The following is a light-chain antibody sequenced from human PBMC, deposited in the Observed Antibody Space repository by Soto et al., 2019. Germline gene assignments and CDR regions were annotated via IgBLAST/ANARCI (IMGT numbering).Light chain of an antibody. V-gene: IGKV3-20*01. CDR3: QKHGSSLN. J-gene: IGKJ4*01. CDR1: QSVSSSY. CDR2: GAS. Sequence: EIVLTQSPGTLSLSPGERATLSCRASQSVSSSYLAWYQQKPGQAPRLLIYGASSRATGIPDRFSGSGSGTDFTLTISRLEPEDFAAYYCQKHGSSLNFGGGTKVDIK.